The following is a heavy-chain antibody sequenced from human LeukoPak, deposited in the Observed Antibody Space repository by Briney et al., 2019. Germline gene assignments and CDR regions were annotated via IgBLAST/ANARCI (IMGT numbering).Heavy chain of an antibody. V-gene: IGHV3-23*01. Sequence: PGGSLRLSCAASGFTFSNRSMSWVRQAPGKGLEWVSTIGASDGTTYYADSVKGRFTISRDNAKNSLYLQMNSLRAEDTAVYYCVRDNPRQQGFAYWGQGTLVTVSS. CDR1: GFTFSNRS. J-gene: IGHJ4*02. CDR3: VRDNPRQQGFAY. CDR2: IGASDGTT. D-gene: IGHD6-13*01.